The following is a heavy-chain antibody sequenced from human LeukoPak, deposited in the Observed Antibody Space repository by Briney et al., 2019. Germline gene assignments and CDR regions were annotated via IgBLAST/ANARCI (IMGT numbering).Heavy chain of an antibody. V-gene: IGHV3-21*01. CDR2: ISSSSSYI. Sequence: PGGSLRLSCAASGFTFSIHSMNWVRQAPGKGLEWVSSISSSSSYIYYADSMKGRFTISRDNAKNSVSLQMNSLRAEDTAVYYCARGGEYNFPADYWGQGTLVSVSS. CDR3: ARGGEYNFPADY. D-gene: IGHD1-20*01. CDR1: GFTFSIHS. J-gene: IGHJ4*02.